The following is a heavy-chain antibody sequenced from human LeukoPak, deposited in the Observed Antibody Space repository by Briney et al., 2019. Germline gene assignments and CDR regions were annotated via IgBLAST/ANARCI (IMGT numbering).Heavy chain of an antibody. D-gene: IGHD4-23*01. Sequence: SETLSLTCAVYGGSFSGYYWSWIRQPPGKGLEWIGEINHSGSTNYNPSLKSRVTISVDTSKNQFSLKLSSVTAADTAVYYCARRGKYGGNRAFDYWGQGTLVTVSS. J-gene: IGHJ4*02. CDR1: GGSFSGYY. CDR3: ARRGKYGGNRAFDY. CDR2: INHSGST. V-gene: IGHV4-34*01.